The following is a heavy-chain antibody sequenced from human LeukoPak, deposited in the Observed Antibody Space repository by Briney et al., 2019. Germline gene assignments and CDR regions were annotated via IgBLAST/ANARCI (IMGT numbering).Heavy chain of an antibody. V-gene: IGHV3-23*01. CDR1: GFTFSSYA. CDR3: ARRGGGGDWGDFDI. CDR2: ISGNGGAT. Sequence: QTGGSLRLSCAASGFTFSSYAMGWVRQAPGKGLEWVSAISGNGGATYYADSVKGRFSISRDNSKNTLYLDMNSLRGDDTAVYYCARRGGGGDWGDFDIWGQGTMVTVSS. D-gene: IGHD2-21*02. J-gene: IGHJ3*02.